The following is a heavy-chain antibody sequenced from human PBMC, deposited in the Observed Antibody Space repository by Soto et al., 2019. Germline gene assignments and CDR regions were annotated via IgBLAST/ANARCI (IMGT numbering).Heavy chain of an antibody. CDR3: ARDLVVATPPSSFAY. D-gene: IGHD2-8*02. Sequence: ASVKVSCKASGGTFSSYAISWVRQAPGQGLEWMGGIIPIFGTANYAQKFQGRVTITADESTSTAYMELSSLRSEDTAVYYCARDLVVATPPSSFAYCGQGTLVTVS. V-gene: IGHV1-69*13. CDR1: GGTFSSYA. J-gene: IGHJ4*02. CDR2: IIPIFGTA.